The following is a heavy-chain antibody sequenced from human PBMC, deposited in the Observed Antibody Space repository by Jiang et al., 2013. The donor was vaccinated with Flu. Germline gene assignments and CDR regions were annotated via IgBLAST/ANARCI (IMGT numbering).Heavy chain of an antibody. Sequence: GRTYYRSKWYNDNAVSVKSRISINPDTSKNQFSLQLKSVTPEDTAVYYCARDRLGNVMDNAFDIWGQGTMVTVSS. V-gene: IGHV6-1*01. CDR2: TYYRSKWYN. D-gene: IGHD7-27*01. J-gene: IGHJ3*02. CDR3: ARDRLGNVMDNAFDI.